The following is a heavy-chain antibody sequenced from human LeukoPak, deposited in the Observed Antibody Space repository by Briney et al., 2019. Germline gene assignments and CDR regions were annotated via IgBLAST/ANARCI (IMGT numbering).Heavy chain of an antibody. CDR3: ATTYYSDTSGATHAAD. CDR1: GYTFTSYG. D-gene: IGHD3-22*01. CDR2: ISAYNGNT. V-gene: IGHV1-18*01. Sequence: GASVKVSCKASGYTFTSYGISWVRQAPGQGLEWMGWISAYNGNTDYAQKFQGRVTLTTDTSTSTAYMELTSLRFDDTAVYYCATTYYSDTSGATHAADWGQGTQVTVSS. J-gene: IGHJ4*02.